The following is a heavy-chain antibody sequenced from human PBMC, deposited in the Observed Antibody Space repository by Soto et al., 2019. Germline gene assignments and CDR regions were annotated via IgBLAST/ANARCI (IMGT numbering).Heavy chain of an antibody. D-gene: IGHD3-22*01. CDR3: ARDPVGDSREPMYFQH. V-gene: IGHV3-30-3*01. CDR1: GFTFSSYA. Sequence: QVQLVESGGGVVQPGRSLRLSCAASGFTFSSYAMHWVRQAPGKGLEWVAVISYDGSNKYYADSVKGRFTTSRDNSKNTLYLQMNSLRAEDTAVYYCARDPVGDSREPMYFQHWGQGTLVTVSS. J-gene: IGHJ1*01. CDR2: ISYDGSNK.